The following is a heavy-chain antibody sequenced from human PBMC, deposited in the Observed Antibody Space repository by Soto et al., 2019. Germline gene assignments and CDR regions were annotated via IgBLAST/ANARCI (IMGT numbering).Heavy chain of an antibody. CDR2: ISYDGSNK. J-gene: IGHJ4*02. Sequence: QVQLVESGGGVVQPGRSLRLSCAASGFTFSSYGMHWVRQAPGKGLEWVAVISYDGSNKYYADSVKGRFTISRDNSKNTLYLQMNSLRAEDTAVYYCAKDERLGAYYDFWSGYYRRFDYWGQGTLVTVSS. V-gene: IGHV3-30*18. CDR1: GFTFSSYG. CDR3: AKDERLGAYYDFWSGYYRRFDY. D-gene: IGHD3-3*01.